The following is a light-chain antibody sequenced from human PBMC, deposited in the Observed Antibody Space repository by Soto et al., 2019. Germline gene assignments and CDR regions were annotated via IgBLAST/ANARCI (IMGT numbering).Light chain of an antibody. CDR1: QGISNY. CDR3: QQYNSYSPLT. Sequence: DIQMTQSPSSLSASEGDRITITCRVSQGISNYLAWFQQKPGKAPKSLIYTASSLGSGAPSRFSGSGSGTDFTLTISSLQPDDFATYYCQQYNSYSPLTFGGGTKVDI. V-gene: IGKV1-16*01. J-gene: IGKJ4*01. CDR2: TAS.